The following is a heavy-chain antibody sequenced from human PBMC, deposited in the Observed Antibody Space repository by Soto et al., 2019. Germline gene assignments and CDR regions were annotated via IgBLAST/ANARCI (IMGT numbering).Heavy chain of an antibody. D-gene: IGHD7-27*01. CDR2: ISYSGST. CDR1: GGCISSVSYY. CDR3: AKNWNWGSLVH. Sequence: SVTLSLPCTVSGGCISSVSYYWGLIRLHPEKGLEWIASISYSGSTYYNPTLKSRLTISVDTSKSQFSMKLSSVTAADTAVYYCAKNWNWGSLVHWGQGTLVTVSS. J-gene: IGHJ4*02. V-gene: IGHV4-39*01.